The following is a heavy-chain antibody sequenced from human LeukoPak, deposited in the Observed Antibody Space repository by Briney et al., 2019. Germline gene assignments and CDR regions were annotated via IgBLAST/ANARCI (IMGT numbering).Heavy chain of an antibody. D-gene: IGHD3-22*01. V-gene: IGHV3-7*01. CDR2: IKQGGSEK. CDR3: ATEDYYDSSGYYFDY. CDR1: GFTFSSYW. J-gene: IGHJ4*02. Sequence: GGSLRLSCAASGFTFSSYWLSWVRQAPGKGLEWVANIKQGGSEKYYVDSVKGRFTISRDNAKNSLYLQMNSLRAEDTAVYYCATEDYYDSSGYYFDYWGQGTLVTVSS.